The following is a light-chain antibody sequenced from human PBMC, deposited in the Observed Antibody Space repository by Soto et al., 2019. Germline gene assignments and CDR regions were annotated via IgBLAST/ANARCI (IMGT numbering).Light chain of an antibody. CDR2: KAS. CDR1: QSINGW. J-gene: IGKJ1*01. Sequence: DIQLTQSPSTLSASVGDRVTITCRASQSINGWLAWYQQKPGQAPNLLIYKASTLESGVPSRFSGSGSGTEFVFTVSSLQPDDFATYYCHQYHNFPRTFVQGTKVEI. CDR3: HQYHNFPRT. V-gene: IGKV1-5*03.